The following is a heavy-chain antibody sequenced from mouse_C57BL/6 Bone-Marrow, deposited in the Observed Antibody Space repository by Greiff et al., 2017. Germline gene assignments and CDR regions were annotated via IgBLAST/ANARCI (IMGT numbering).Heavy chain of an antibody. CDR1: GYTFTNYW. CDR3: ASNYGSQAWFAY. D-gene: IGHD1-1*01. CDR2: IYPGGGYT. V-gene: IGHV1-63*01. J-gene: IGHJ3*01. Sequence: LVESGAELVRPGTSVKMSCKASGYTFTNYWIGWAKQRPGHGLEWIGDIYPGGGYTNYNEKFKGKATLTADKSSSTAYMQFSSLTSEDSAIYYCASNYGSQAWFAYWGQGTLVTVSA.